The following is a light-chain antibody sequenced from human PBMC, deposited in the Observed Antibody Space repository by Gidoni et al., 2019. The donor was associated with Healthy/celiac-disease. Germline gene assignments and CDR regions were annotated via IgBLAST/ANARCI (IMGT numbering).Light chain of an antibody. CDR2: GAS. CDR1: QSVSSSY. V-gene: IGKV3-20*01. Sequence: EIVLPQSPGTLSLSPGERATLSCRASQSVSSSYLAWYQQKPGQAPRLLIYGASSRATGIPDRFSGSGSGTDFTLTISRLEPEDFAVYYCQQYGSSLCRFGQGTKLEIK. CDR3: QQYGSSLCR. J-gene: IGKJ2*04.